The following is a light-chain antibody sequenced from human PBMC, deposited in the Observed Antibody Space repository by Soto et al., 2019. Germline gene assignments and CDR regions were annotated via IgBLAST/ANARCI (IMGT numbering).Light chain of an antibody. J-gene: IGLJ3*02. V-gene: IGLV2-11*01. Sequence: QSVLTKPRSVSGSPGQSVTISCTGTSTDVGGYNYASWYQQHPGKAPKLMIYGVTKRPSGVPDRFSGSKSGNTASLTFSGIQAYDEADYYCCSYSGSYTLLLFGGGTKLTVL. CDR3: CSYSGSYTLLL. CDR1: STDVGGYNY. CDR2: GVT.